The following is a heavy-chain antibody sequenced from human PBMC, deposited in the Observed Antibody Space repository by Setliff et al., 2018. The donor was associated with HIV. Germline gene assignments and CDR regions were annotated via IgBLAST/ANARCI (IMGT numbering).Heavy chain of an antibody. V-gene: IGHV4-38-2*01. J-gene: IGHJ4*02. CDR1: GYSISSGYY. CDR3: GGNGYYSIDY. Sequence: PSETLSLTCAVSGYSISSGYYWGWIRQTPGKGLEWIGSIYHSGTTYYNPSLRSRVTISVDKSKSQFSLKLNSVTAADTAVYYCGGNGYYSIDYWGQGTLVTVSS. CDR2: IYHSGTT. D-gene: IGHD3-22*01.